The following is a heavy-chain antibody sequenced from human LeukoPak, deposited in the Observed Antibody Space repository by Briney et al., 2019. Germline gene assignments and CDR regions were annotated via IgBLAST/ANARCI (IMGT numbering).Heavy chain of an antibody. V-gene: IGHV4-61*08. CDR1: GGSISSGGYY. D-gene: IGHD2-2*01. CDR3: ARGFRGDIVVADDPYFDY. J-gene: IGHJ4*02. Sequence: SETLSLTCTVSGGSISSGGYYGSWIRQHPGKGLEWIGYIYYTGSTYNNPSLKSRTTISVDTSKNQFSLNLSSVTAADTAVYYCARGFRGDIVVADDPYFDYWGQGTLVTVSS. CDR2: IYYTGST.